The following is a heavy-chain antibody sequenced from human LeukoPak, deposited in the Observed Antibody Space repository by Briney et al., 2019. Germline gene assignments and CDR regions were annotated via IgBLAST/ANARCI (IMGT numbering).Heavy chain of an antibody. D-gene: IGHD3-3*01. Sequence: PGGSLRLSCAASGFTFSSYAMHWVRQAPGKGLEWVVVISYDGSNKYYADSVKGRFTISRDNSKNTLYLQMNSLRAEDTAVYYCARDKVGVFSLTYYYYGMDVWGQGTTVTVSS. CDR3: ARDKVGVFSLTYYYYGMDV. CDR2: ISYDGSNK. V-gene: IGHV3-30-3*01. J-gene: IGHJ6*02. CDR1: GFTFSSYA.